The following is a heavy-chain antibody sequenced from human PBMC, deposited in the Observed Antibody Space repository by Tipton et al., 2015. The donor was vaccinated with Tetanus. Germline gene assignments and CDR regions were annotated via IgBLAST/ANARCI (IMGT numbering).Heavy chain of an antibody. CDR1: GGSISSYY. J-gene: IGHJ4*02. Sequence: VKPSETLSLTCTVSGGSISSYYWSWIRQPPGKGLEWIGYIYYSGSTNYNPSLKSRVTISVDTSKNQFSLKLSSVTAADTAVYYCARDILTGYYYRGDYWGQGTLVTVSS. CDR2: IYYSGST. V-gene: IGHV4-59*12. D-gene: IGHD3-9*01. CDR3: ARDILTGYYYRGDY.